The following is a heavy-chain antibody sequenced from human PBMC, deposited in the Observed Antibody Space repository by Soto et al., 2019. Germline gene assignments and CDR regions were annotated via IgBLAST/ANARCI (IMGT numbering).Heavy chain of an antibody. CDR1: GDSISRNTSA. J-gene: IGHJ4*02. CDR2: TYSRSKWYF. V-gene: IGHV6-1*01. Sequence: SQTLSLTCVISGDSISRNTSAWNWTRRSPSRVLDCLGRTYSRSKWYFDYEVSLKSRITLNPDTPSILVYPQLSSVYPEATAAYSCARGAHGMEVANFDSWRQRPMVTVSS. D-gene: IGHD6-19*01. CDR3: ARGAHGMEVANFDS.